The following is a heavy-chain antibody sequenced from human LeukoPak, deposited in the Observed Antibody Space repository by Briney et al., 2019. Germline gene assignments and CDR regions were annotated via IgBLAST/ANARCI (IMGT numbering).Heavy chain of an antibody. D-gene: IGHD6-19*01. J-gene: IGHJ4*02. CDR2: IRYDGSNK. CDR3: ARSPNSSGWPRIFDS. Sequence: PTGGSLRLSCAASGFTFSSYGMHWARQAPGKGLEWVAFIRYDGSNKYYTDSVRGRFTISRDNFKNTLHLQMNSLRAEDTAVYYCARSPNSSGWPRIFDSWGQGALVTVSS. V-gene: IGHV3-30*02. CDR1: GFTFSSYG.